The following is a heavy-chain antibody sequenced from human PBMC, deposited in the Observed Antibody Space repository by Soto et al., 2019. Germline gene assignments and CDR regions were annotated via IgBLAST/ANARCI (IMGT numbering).Heavy chain of an antibody. CDR2: IIPIFGTA. J-gene: IGHJ4*02. D-gene: IGHD3-3*01. V-gene: IGHV1-69*13. Sequence: ASVKVSCKASGGTFSSYAISWVRQAPGQGLEWMGGIIPIFGTANYAQKFQGRVTITADESTSTAYMELSSLRSEDTAVYYCARAQDASCSGYYTGSLYYLDYWGQGTLVTVS. CDR3: ARAQDASCSGYYTGSLYYLDY. CDR1: GGTFSSYA.